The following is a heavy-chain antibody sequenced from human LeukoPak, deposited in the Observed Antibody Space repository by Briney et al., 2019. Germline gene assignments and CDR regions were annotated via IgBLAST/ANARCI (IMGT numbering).Heavy chain of an antibody. J-gene: IGHJ4*02. Sequence: NLGESLKISCKGSGYSLTTYWIGWVRQMPGKGLEWMGIIYPGDSDTKYSPSFQGQVTFSADKSISTAYLQWSSLKASDTAMYYCARTAHSSGWYVGSFDYWGQGTLVTVSS. CDR1: GYSLTTYW. D-gene: IGHD6-19*01. CDR3: ARTAHSSGWYVGSFDY. V-gene: IGHV5-51*01. CDR2: IYPGDSDT.